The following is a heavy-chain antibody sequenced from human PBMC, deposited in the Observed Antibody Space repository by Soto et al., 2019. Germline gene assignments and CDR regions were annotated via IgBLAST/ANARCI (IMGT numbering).Heavy chain of an antibody. CDR1: GGSISSYY. J-gene: IGHJ4*02. Sequence: QVQLQASGPGLVKPSETLSLTCTVSGGSISSYYWSWIRQPPGKGLEWIGYIYYSGSTNYNPSLKSRVTISVDTSKTHFALKLSAVTAADTAVYYCARHGYGRHDCGDSHFDYWGQGTLFTVSS. CDR2: IYYSGST. D-gene: IGHD4-17*01. V-gene: IGHV4-59*08. CDR3: ARHGYGRHDCGDSHFDY.